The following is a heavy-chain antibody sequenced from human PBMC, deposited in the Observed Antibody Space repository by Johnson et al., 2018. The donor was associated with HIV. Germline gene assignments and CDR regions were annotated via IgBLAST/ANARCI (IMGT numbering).Heavy chain of an antibody. CDR3: TTDKQLWLTVDI. J-gene: IGHJ3*02. V-gene: IGHV3-72*01. Sequence: VQLVESGGALVQHGRSLRLSCAASGFIFSDHYMDWVRQAPGKGLEWVGRTRNKATSYTTDYAASVNGRFTISRDDSKNTLYLQMNSLKTEDTAVYYCTTDKQLWLTVDIWGQGTMVTVSS. CDR2: TRNKATSYTT. D-gene: IGHD5-18*01. CDR1: GFIFSDHY.